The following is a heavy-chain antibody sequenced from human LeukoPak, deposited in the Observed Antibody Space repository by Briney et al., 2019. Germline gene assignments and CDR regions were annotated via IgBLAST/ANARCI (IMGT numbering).Heavy chain of an antibody. CDR3: AKDDAWLQYND. CDR2: FSGSGGST. Sequence: GGSLRLSCAASGFTFSSYVMHWVRQDPGKGLECISGFSGSGGSTYYADSVKGRFTISRDNSKNTLYLQINSLRDEDTAVYYCAKDDAWLQYNDWGQGTLVTVSS. J-gene: IGHJ4*02. V-gene: IGHV3-23*01. D-gene: IGHD5-24*01. CDR1: GFTFSSYV.